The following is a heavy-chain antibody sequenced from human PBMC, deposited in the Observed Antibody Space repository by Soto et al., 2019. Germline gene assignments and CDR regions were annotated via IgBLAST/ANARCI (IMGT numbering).Heavy chain of an antibody. CDR2: IWYDGSNK. CDR1: GFTFSSYG. J-gene: IGHJ4*02. D-gene: IGHD3-16*02. CDR3: ASENLLTYYDYIWRSYRPYYFDY. Sequence: QVQLVESGGGVVQPGRSLRLSCAASGFTFSSYGMHWVRQAPGKGLEWVAVIWYDGSNKYYADSVKGRFTIPRDNSKNTLYLQMNSLRAEDTAVYYCASENLLTYYDYIWRSYRPYYFDYWGQGTLVTVSS. V-gene: IGHV3-33*01.